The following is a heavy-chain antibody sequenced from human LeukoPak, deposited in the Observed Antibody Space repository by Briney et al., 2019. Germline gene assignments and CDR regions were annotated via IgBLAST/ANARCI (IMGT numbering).Heavy chain of an antibody. J-gene: IGHJ4*02. V-gene: IGHV1-69*05. Sequence: SVTLSYKASGGTFSSYAISWVRQAPGQGQEWMGGIIPIFGTANYAQKFQGRVTITTDESTSTAYMELSSLRSEDTAVYYCASPTDCSGGSCYFNYWGQGTLVTVSS. CDR3: ASPTDCSGGSCYFNY. D-gene: IGHD2-15*01. CDR1: GGTFSSYA. CDR2: IIPIFGTA.